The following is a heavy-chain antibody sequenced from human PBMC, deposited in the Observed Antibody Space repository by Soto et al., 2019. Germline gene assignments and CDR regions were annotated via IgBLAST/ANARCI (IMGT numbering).Heavy chain of an antibody. Sequence: GASVKVSCKASGYTFTSYDISWVRQAPGQGREWMGWISAYNGNTNYAQKLQGRVTMTTDTSTSTAYMELKSLISDDTAVYYCARGRHRREPLGPFDYWGQGTLVTVS. J-gene: IGHJ4*02. D-gene: IGHD1-26*01. CDR2: ISAYNGNT. CDR3: ARGRHRREPLGPFDY. CDR1: GYTFTSYD. V-gene: IGHV1-18*01.